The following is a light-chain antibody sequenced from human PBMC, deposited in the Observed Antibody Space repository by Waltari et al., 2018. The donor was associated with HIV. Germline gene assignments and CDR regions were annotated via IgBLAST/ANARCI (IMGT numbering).Light chain of an antibody. J-gene: IGLJ3*02. CDR2: EVI. Sequence: QSALTQPRSVSGSPGQSVTISCTGTSSDVGGYDSVSWYLQHPGKVPKLIIYEVIKRPSGVPDRFSGSNSGNTASLPISGLQTEDEADYFCCSYAGTYTYVLFGGGTKLTVL. CDR3: CSYAGTYTYVL. V-gene: IGLV2-11*01. CDR1: SSDVGGYDS.